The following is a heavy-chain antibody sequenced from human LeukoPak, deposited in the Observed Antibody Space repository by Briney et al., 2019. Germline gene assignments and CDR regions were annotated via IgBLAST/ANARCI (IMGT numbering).Heavy chain of an antibody. Sequence: SVKVSCKASGDTFSSYAISWVRQAPGQGLEWMGRIIPILGIANYAQKFQGRVTITADKSTSTAYMELSSLRSEDTAVYYCARGAGVPWFGELLYYYFDYWGQGTLVTVSS. V-gene: IGHV1-69*04. CDR1: GDTFSSYA. D-gene: IGHD3-10*01. CDR3: ARGAGVPWFGELLYYYFDY. CDR2: IIPILGIA. J-gene: IGHJ4*02.